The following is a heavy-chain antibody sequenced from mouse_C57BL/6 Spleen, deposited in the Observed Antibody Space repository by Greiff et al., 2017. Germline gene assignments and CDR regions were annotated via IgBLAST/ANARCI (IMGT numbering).Heavy chain of an antibody. CDR1: GFTFSSYG. J-gene: IGHJ2*01. D-gene: IGHD1-1*01. Sequence: EVMLVESGGDLVKPGGSLKLSCAASGFTFSSYGLSWVRQTPDKRLEWVATISSGGSYTYYPDSVKGRFTISRDNAKNTLYLQMSSLKSEDTAMYYCARQDYYGSSYEYFDYWGQGTTLTVSS. V-gene: IGHV5-6*02. CDR2: ISSGGSYT. CDR3: ARQDYYGSSYEYFDY.